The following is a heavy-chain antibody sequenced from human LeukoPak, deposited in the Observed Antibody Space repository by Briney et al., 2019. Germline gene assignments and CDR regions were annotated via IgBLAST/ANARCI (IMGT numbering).Heavy chain of an antibody. CDR1: GFTFSRYA. D-gene: IGHD1-14*01. J-gene: IGHJ4*02. Sequence: GGSLRLSCAASGFTFSRYAMSWIRQAPGKGLEWVSVISDSGGRAYYADSVKGRFTVSRDNSKNTLHLQMNSLRDEDTAVYYCAKGKLQSRQSTGFVHWGQGTLVPVSS. CDR3: AKGKLQSRQSTGFVH. V-gene: IGHV3-23*01. CDR2: ISDSGGRA.